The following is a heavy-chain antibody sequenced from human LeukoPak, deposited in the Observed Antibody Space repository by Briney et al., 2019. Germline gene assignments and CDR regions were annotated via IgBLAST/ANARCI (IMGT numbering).Heavy chain of an antibody. D-gene: IGHD3-16*01. V-gene: IGHV3-53*01. J-gene: IGHJ4*02. CDR3: ARAMGGFSYLDS. Sequence: GGSLRLSCAASGFXVSSTYISWVRQAPGRGLEWVSVIYSGGSTYYADSVKGRFTISRDNSKNTLYLQMNTLRTEDTAVYYCARAMGGFSYLDSWGQGTLVTVSS. CDR1: GFXVSSTY. CDR2: IYSGGST.